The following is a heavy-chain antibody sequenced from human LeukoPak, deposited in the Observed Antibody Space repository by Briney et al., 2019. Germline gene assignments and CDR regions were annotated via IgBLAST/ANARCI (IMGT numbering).Heavy chain of an antibody. D-gene: IGHD2-15*01. CDR2: IKSKSDGGTI. CDR1: GFTFSNAW. Sequence: PGGSLRLSCVGSGFTFSNAWMSWVRQAPGKGLEWVGRIKSKSDGGTIDYAAPGKGRFTISREDSRNTLYLQMNSLKTEDTAVYYCTTRRQDGWWGQGTLVTVS. J-gene: IGHJ4*02. CDR3: TTRRQDGW. V-gene: IGHV3-15*01.